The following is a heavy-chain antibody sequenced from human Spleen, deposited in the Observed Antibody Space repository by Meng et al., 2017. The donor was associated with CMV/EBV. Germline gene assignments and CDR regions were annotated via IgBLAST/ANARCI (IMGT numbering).Heavy chain of an antibody. V-gene: IGHV5-51*01. D-gene: IGHD2-2*02. CDR3: ARGVRLRYCSSTSYYKCYYYYGMDV. J-gene: IGHJ6*02. Sequence: GGSLRLSCKGSGYSFTNYWIGWVRQMPGKGLEWMGIIYPGDSDTRYSPSFQGQVTISADKSISTAYLQWSSLRASDTAMYYCARGVRLRYCSSTSYYKCYYYYGMDVWGQGTTVTVSS. CDR1: GYSFTNYW. CDR2: IYPGDSDT.